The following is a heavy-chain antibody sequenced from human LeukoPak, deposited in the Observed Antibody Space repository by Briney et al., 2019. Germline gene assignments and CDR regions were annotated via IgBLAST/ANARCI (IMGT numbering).Heavy chain of an antibody. J-gene: IGHJ3*02. CDR1: GFTFSSYS. Sequence: GGSLRLSCAASGFTFSSYSMNWVRQAPGKGLEWVSSISSSSSYIYYADSVKGRFTISRDNSKNTLYLQMNSLRAEDTAVYYCAKDLEYCSSTSCYGVAFDIWGQGTMVTVSS. CDR2: ISSSSSYI. V-gene: IGHV3-21*01. D-gene: IGHD2-2*01. CDR3: AKDLEYCSSTSCYGVAFDI.